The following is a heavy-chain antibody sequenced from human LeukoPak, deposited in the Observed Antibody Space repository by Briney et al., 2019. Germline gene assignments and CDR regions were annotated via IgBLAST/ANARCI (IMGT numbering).Heavy chain of an antibody. V-gene: IGHV3-30*02. CDR2: IQYDGSEK. CDR3: GKSGVVRATGNH. CDR1: GFTFTNYA. D-gene: IGHD2-21*01. J-gene: IGHJ5*02. Sequence: GGSLRLSCAASGFTFTNYAIHWVRQAPGKGLEWVAFIQYDGSEKYYPDSVKGRFTISRDNSKSTVYLQMNSLRTEDTAIYYRGKSGVVRATGNHWGQGTLVTVSS.